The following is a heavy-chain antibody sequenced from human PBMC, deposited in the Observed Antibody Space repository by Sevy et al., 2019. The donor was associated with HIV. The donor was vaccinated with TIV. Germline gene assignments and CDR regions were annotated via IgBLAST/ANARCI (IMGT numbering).Heavy chain of an antibody. J-gene: IGHJ3*02. CDR1: GFTVSSNY. CDR3: ASQGIVGAIDAFDI. CDR2: IYSGGST. V-gene: IGHV3-53*01. Sequence: GGSLRLSCAASGFTVSSNYMSWVRQAPGKGLEWVSVIYSGGSTYYADSVKGRFTISRDNSKNTLNLQMNSLRAEDTAVYYCASQGIVGAIDAFDIWGQGTMVTVSS. D-gene: IGHD1-26*01.